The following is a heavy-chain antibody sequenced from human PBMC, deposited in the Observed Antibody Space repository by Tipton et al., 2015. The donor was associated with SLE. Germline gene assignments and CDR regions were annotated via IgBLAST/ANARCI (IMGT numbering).Heavy chain of an antibody. CDR3: AREFLNPVTTVHYYFDL. Sequence: LRLSCTVSGGSISSYYWSWIRQPAGGGLEWLGRIYTTGNTNYNPSLKSRVTMSVDTSKNQFSLKLISVTAADTAVYYCAREFLNPVTTVHYYFDLWGRGTLVTVSS. CDR1: GGSISSYY. D-gene: IGHD4-11*01. V-gene: IGHV4-4*07. J-gene: IGHJ2*01. CDR2: IYTTGNT.